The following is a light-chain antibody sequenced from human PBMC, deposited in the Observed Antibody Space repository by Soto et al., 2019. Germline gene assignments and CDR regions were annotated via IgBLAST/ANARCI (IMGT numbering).Light chain of an antibody. J-gene: IGLJ1*01. CDR3: CSYTTNNTYV. CDR2: EVS. Sequence: QSVLTQPASVSGSPGQSITISCTGTSSDIGAYNYVSWYQQHSGKAPKLMIYEVSNRPSGISNRFSGSKSGDTASLTISGLHREEEADYYCCSYTTNNTYVFGTGTKVTV. CDR1: SSDIGAYNY. V-gene: IGLV2-14*01.